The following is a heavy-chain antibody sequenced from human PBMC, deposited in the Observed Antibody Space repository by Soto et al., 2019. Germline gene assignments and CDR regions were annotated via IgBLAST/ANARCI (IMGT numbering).Heavy chain of an antibody. D-gene: IGHD3-22*01. J-gene: IGHJ4*02. Sequence: QITLKESGPTLVKPTETLTLTCSFSGFSLSTSGVGVGWIRKPPGTALEWITLIYGHADKRYSPSLKSRLTITKDTSKNQVVLTMTNMDPVDTATYYCAFRDTTGYYTEAFAYCSQGTLVTVSS. CDR3: AFRDTTGYYTEAFAY. CDR1: GFSLSTSGVG. CDR2: IYGHADK. V-gene: IGHV2-5*01.